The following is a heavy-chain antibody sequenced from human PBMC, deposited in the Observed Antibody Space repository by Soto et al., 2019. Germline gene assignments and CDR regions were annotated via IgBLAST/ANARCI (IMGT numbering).Heavy chain of an antibody. V-gene: IGHV4-59*01. CDR3: ARGEDAFFYYGLDV. J-gene: IGHJ6*02. CDR2: ISYTGSA. CDR1: GGSINYSY. Sequence: SETLSLTCTVSGGSINYSYWTWIRQPPGKGLEWIGYISYTGSANYNASLKSRLTISVDTSKNQFSLKLSSVTAADTAVYYCARGEDAFFYYGLDVWGQGITVTVSS.